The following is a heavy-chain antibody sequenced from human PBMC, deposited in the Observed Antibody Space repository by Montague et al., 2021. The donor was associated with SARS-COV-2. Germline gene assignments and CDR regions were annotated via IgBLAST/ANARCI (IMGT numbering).Heavy chain of an antibody. Sequence: SETLSLTCAVYGGSFSDYYWAWIRQPPGKGLEWIGEINYSGHANYNPSLKSRVIMSLDTSRHEFSLKVNSVTAADTAMYYCARVATGWRPGEYWYFDFWGRGTLVTVSS. D-gene: IGHD6-19*01. CDR2: INYSGHA. V-gene: IGHV4-34*01. CDR3: ARVATGWRPGEYWYFDF. CDR1: GGSFSDYY. J-gene: IGHJ2*01.